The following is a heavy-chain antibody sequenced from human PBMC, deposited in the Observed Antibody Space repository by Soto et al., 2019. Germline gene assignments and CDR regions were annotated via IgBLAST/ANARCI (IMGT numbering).Heavy chain of an antibody. D-gene: IGHD2-15*01. Sequence: GALRLSCAASGFTFSAYVMHWVRQAPGKGLEWVAVIWDDGSNKYYTDSVEGRFTVSRDNSENTLFLQMNSLRVEDTAVYYCARASGGTFVKFGMDVWGQGTTVTVSS. CDR3: ARASGGTFVKFGMDV. CDR1: GFTFSAYV. CDR2: IWDDGSNK. J-gene: IGHJ6*02. V-gene: IGHV3-33*01.